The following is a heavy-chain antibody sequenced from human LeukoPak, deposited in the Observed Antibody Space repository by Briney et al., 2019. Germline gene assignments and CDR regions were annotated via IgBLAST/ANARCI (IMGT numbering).Heavy chain of an antibody. V-gene: IGHV3-11*04. J-gene: IGHJ4*02. CDR3: ARLLDGYESGGEFDY. Sequence: PGGSLRLSCAASGFTFSDYYMSWIRQAPGKGLEWVSYISSIGSTIYYAESVKGRFTISRDNAKNSLYLQMNSLRGEDRAVYYCARLLDGYESGGEFDYWGQGTLVTVSS. D-gene: IGHD5-24*01. CDR2: ISSIGSTI. CDR1: GFTFSDYY.